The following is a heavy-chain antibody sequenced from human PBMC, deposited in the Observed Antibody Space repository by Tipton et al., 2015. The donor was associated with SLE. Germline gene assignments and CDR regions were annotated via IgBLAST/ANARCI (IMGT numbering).Heavy chain of an antibody. CDR3: ARLKAFDI. CDR1: GGTFSSYA. Sequence: QSGPEVKKPGSSVKVSCKASGGTFSSYAISWVRQAPGQGLEWMGVIPIFGTANYAQKFQGRVTVTADESTSTAYMELSSLRSEDTAVYYCARLKAFDIWGQGTMVTVSS. CDR2: IPIFGTA. J-gene: IGHJ3*02. V-gene: IGHV1-69*01.